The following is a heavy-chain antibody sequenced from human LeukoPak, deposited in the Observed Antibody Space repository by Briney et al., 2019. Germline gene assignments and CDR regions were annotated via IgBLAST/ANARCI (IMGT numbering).Heavy chain of an antibody. Sequence: VKVSCKASGGTFSSYAISWVRQAPGQGLEWMGGIIPIFGTANYAQKFQGRVTITADESTSTAYMELSSLRSDDTAVYYCARITYDFWSGYYMPDDPWGQGTLVTVSS. V-gene: IGHV1-69*01. D-gene: IGHD3-3*01. CDR3: ARITYDFWSGYYMPDDP. CDR2: IIPIFGTA. CDR1: GGTFSSYA. J-gene: IGHJ5*02.